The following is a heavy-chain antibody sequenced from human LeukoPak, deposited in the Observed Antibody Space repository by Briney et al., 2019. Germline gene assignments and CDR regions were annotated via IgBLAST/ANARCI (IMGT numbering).Heavy chain of an antibody. J-gene: IGHJ4*02. D-gene: IGHD6-13*01. V-gene: IGHV1-2*02. CDR3: ARASGIAAAGINY. CDR2: INPNSGGT. Sequence: GASVKVSCKASGYTFTGYYMHWVRQAPGQGLEWMGWINPNSGGTNYAQKFQGRVTMTRDTSISTAYMELSRLRSDDTAVYYCARASGIAAAGINYWGQGTLVTVSS. CDR1: GYTFTGYY.